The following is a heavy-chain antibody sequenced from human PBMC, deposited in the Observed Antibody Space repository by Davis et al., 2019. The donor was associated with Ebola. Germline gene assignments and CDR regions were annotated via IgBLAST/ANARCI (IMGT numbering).Heavy chain of an antibody. CDR3: ATEGPAKPH. CDR1: GYTFTDYY. Sequence: ASVKVSCKASGYTFTDYYMQWVRQAPGQGLEWMGWINPGSGDTSYAQKFQGWVTMTRDTSTSTAYMELSRLTSDDTAVYYCATEGPAKPHWGQGTLVTVSS. J-gene: IGHJ4*02. V-gene: IGHV1-2*04. D-gene: IGHD2-2*01. CDR2: INPGSGDT.